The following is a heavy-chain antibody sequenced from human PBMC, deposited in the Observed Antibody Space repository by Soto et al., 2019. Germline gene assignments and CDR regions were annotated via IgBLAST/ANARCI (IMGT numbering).Heavy chain of an antibody. CDR3: ARDIYSSSWYVFHATYYYYMDV. CDR2: ISYDGSNK. D-gene: IGHD6-13*01. Sequence: PGGSLRLSCAASGFTFSSYGMHWVRQAPGKGLEWVAVISYDGSNKYYADSVKGRFTISRDNSKNTLYLQMNSLRAEDTAVYYCARDIYSSSWYVFHATYYYYMDVWGKGTTVTVSS. J-gene: IGHJ6*03. CDR1: GFTFSSYG. V-gene: IGHV3-30*03.